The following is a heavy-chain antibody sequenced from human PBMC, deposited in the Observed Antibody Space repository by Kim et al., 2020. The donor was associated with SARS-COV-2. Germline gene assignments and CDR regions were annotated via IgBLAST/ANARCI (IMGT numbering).Heavy chain of an antibody. V-gene: IGHV4-39*01. D-gene: IGHD3-3*01. CDR2: IYYSGDT. CDR1: GGSISGSTYY. J-gene: IGHJ4*02. Sequence: SETLSFTCTVSGGSISGSTYYWGWIRQPPGKGLEWIGSIYYSGDTYYNPSLKSRVTISVDTSKNQFSLKLNSVTAADTAVYYCARNAKDLTVFGPGDFDSWGQGTLATVSS. CDR3: ARNAKDLTVFGPGDFDS.